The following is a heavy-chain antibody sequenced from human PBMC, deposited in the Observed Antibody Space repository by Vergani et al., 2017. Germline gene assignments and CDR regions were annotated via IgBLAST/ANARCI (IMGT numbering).Heavy chain of an antibody. Sequence: EVQLVQSGAEVKTPGESLKISCKGSGYRFTSYWIGWVRQMPGKGLEWMGIISPGDSNARYSPSFQGQVTISVDKSISTAYLQWSSLKASDTAMYFCGRRESTIADNDAFDIWGQGTMVTVSS. CDR3: GRRESTIADNDAFDI. V-gene: IGHV5-51*03. J-gene: IGHJ3*02. CDR1: GYRFTSYW. D-gene: IGHD6-13*01. CDR2: ISPGDSNA.